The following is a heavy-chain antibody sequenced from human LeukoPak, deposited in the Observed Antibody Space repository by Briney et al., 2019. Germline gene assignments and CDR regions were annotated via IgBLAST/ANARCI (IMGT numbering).Heavy chain of an antibody. J-gene: IGHJ4*02. D-gene: IGHD3-22*01. Sequence: QPGRSLRLSCAASVSTFSNYVMHWVREAPGKGLEWVAVISYDGSNKYYANFVKGRFTISRDNSKNTLYLQMNSLRAEDTAVYYCARDSFTYYYDTRGPPHYWGQGTLVTVSS. V-gene: IGHV3-30*04. CDR2: ISYDGSNK. CDR1: VSTFSNYV. CDR3: ARDSFTYYYDTRGPPHY.